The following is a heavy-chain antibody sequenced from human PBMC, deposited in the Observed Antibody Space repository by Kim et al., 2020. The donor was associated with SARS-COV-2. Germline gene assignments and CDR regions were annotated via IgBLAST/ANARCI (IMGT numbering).Heavy chain of an antibody. J-gene: IGHJ3*02. CDR2: ISYDGSNK. CDR1: GFTFSSYA. V-gene: IGHV3-30-3*01. CDR3: ARDGRSDGDGDAFDI. D-gene: IGHD7-27*01. Sequence: GGSLRLSCAASGFTFSSYAMHWVRQAPGKGLEWVAVISYDGSNKYYADSVKGRFTISRDNSKNTLYLQMNSLRAEDTAVYYCARDGRSDGDGDAFDIWG.